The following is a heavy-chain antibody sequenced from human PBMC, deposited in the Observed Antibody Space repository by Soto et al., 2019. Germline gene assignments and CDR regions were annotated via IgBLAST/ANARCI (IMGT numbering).Heavy chain of an antibody. CDR1: GGSISSSYS. Sequence: SETLSLTCTVSGGSISSSYSWGWIRQPPGKGLEWIGSISYSGITYYNPSLQSRATISVDTSKNQFSLNVSSVTAADTATYYCASLYCGVRNCFPNWFDPWGQGTLVTVSS. CDR2: ISYSGIT. D-gene: IGHD2-21*01. V-gene: IGHV4-39*01. J-gene: IGHJ5*02. CDR3: ASLYCGVRNCFPNWFDP.